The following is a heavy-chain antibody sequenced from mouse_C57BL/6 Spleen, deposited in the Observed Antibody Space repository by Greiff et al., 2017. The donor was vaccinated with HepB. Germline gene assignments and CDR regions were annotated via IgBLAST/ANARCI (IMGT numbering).Heavy chain of an antibody. Sequence: QVQLQQPGAELVMPGASVKLSCKASGYTFTSYWMHWVKQRPGQGLEWIGEIDPSDSYTNYNQKFKGKSTLTVDKSSSTAYMRLSSLTSEDSAVYYCARKGPYAMDYWGQGTSVTVSS. CDR1: GYTFTSYW. CDR3: ARKGPYAMDY. V-gene: IGHV1-69*01. J-gene: IGHJ4*01. CDR2: IDPSDSYT.